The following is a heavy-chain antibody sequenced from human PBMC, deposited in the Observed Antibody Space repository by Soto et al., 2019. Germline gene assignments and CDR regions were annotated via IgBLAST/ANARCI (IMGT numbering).Heavy chain of an antibody. CDR3: ARTIFTDYDSSGYYPSLDY. J-gene: IGHJ4*02. D-gene: IGHD3-22*01. Sequence: PSETLSLTCAVSGGSISSSNWWSWVRQPPGKGLEWIGEIYHSGSTNYNPSLKSRVTISVDKSKNQFSLKLSSVTAADTAVYYCARTIFTDYDSSGYYPSLDYWGQGTLVTAPQ. CDR1: GGSISSSNW. CDR2: IYHSGST. V-gene: IGHV4-4*02.